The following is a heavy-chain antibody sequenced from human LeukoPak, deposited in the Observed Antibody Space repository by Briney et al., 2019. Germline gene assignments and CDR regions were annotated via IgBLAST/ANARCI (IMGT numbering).Heavy chain of an antibody. Sequence: GGSLRLSCAASGFTVSSNYMSWVRQAPGKGLEWVSVIYSGGSTYYADSVKGRFTISRDNSKNTLYLQMNSLRAEDTAVYYCARDIAAAGYAFDIWGQGTMVTVSS. D-gene: IGHD6-13*01. CDR1: GFTVSSNY. V-gene: IGHV3-53*01. CDR3: ARDIAAAGYAFDI. J-gene: IGHJ3*02. CDR2: IYSGGST.